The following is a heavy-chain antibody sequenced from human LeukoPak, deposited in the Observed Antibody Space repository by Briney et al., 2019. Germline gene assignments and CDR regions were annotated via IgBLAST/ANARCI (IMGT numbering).Heavy chain of an antibody. CDR1: GFTFSSSA. CDR3: AKAPNPYGSGSYPDY. D-gene: IGHD3-10*01. CDR2: ISGSGGST. V-gene: IGHV3-23*01. J-gene: IGHJ4*02. Sequence: PGGSLRLSCAASGFTFSSSAMSWVRQAPGKGLEWVSAISGSGGSTYYADSVKGRFTISRDNSKNTLYLQMNSLRADDTAVYYCAKAPNPYGSGSYPDYWGQGTLVTVSS.